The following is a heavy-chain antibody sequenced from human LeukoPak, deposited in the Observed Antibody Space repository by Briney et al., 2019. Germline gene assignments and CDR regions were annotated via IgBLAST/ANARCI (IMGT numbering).Heavy chain of an antibody. J-gene: IGHJ4*02. CDR3: ARLITPYYYGSGSWPY. CDR1: GYRFSTYW. Sequence: PGESLKISCKGSGYRFSTYWIGWVRQMPGKGLEWMGIIYPGDSDTRYSPSFQGQVTISADKSISTAYLQWSSLKASDTAMYYCARLITPYYYGSGSWPYWGQGTLVTVSS. V-gene: IGHV5-51*01. D-gene: IGHD3-10*01. CDR2: IYPGDSDT.